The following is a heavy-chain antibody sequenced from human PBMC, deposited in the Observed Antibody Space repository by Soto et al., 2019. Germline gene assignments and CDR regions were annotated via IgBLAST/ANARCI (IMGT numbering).Heavy chain of an antibody. V-gene: IGHV1-8*01. J-gene: IGHJ6*03. CDR2: MNPNSGNT. D-gene: IGHD5-18*01. Sequence: ASVKVSCKASGYTFTSYDINWVRQATGQGLEWMGWMNPNSGNTGYAQKFQGRVTMTRNTSISTAYMELSSLRSEDTAVYYCARLFEDTAMVGEYYYYYYMDVWGKGTTVTVSS. CDR3: ARLFEDTAMVGEYYYYYYMDV. CDR1: GYTFTSYD.